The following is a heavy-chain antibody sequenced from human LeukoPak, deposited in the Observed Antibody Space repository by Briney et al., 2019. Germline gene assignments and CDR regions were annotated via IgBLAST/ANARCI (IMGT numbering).Heavy chain of an antibody. J-gene: IGHJ4*02. Sequence: PGSSQTLLCAPSGLTFRTCGMRWVRQHPGNWPECVAVIWYDGSNKYYADSVKGRFTISRDNSKNTLYLQMNGLRAEDTALYYCARNDYRDRGYFDYWGQGTLVTVSS. CDR3: ARNDYRDRGYFDY. V-gene: IGHV3-33*01. D-gene: IGHD4-17*01. CDR2: IWYDGSNK. CDR1: GLTFRTCG.